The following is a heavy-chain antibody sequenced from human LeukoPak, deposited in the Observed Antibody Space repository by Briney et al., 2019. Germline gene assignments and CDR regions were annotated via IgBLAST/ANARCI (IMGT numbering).Heavy chain of an antibody. J-gene: IGHJ6*02. CDR1: GFTFSSYG. D-gene: IGHD5-12*01. CDR2: ISYDGSNK. Sequence: PGGSLRLSCAASGFTFSSYGMHWVRQAPGKGLEWVAVISYDGSNKYYADSVKGRFTISRDNSKNTLYLQMNSLRAEDTAVYYCAKDRSWLPYYYYGMDVRGQGTTVTVSS. V-gene: IGHV3-30*18. CDR3: AKDRSWLPYYYYGMDV.